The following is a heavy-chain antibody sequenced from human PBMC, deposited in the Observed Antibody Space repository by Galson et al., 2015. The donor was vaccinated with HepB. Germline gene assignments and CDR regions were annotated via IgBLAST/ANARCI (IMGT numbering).Heavy chain of an antibody. CDR1: GFTFSNYG. V-gene: IGHV3-30*18. Sequence: SLRLSCAASGFTFSNYGMHWVRQAPGKGLERVAGISYDGSKKYYADSVKGRITISRDNSNNTVYLQMNSLRGEDTAAYYCAKEGYGDYGYYYYMDAWGKGTTVTVSS. CDR3: AKEGYGDYGYYYYMDA. J-gene: IGHJ6*03. D-gene: IGHD4-17*01. CDR2: ISYDGSKK.